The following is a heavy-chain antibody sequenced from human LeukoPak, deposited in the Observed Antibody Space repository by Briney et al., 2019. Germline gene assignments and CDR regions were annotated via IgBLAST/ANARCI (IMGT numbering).Heavy chain of an antibody. J-gene: IGHJ4*02. CDR3: AKFAITVWGSYFDY. D-gene: IGHD3-16*01. V-gene: IGHV3-21*04. Sequence: GGSLRLSCAASGFTFTAYTINWVRQAPGKGLEWVSSISGSGTYIYYADSVKGRFTISRDNAKNTLYLQMNSLRAEDTAVYYCAKFAITVWGSYFDYWGQGTLVTVSS. CDR2: ISGSGTYI. CDR1: GFTFTAYT.